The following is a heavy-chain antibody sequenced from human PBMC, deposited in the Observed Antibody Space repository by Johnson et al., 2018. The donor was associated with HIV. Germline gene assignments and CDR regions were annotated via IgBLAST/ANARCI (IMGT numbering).Heavy chain of an antibody. CDR1: GFTFGSYA. CDR2: INQDGTEK. J-gene: IGHJ3*02. Sequence: VQLVESGGGVVQPGRSLRLSCAASGFTFGSYAMHWVRQAPGKGLEWVANINQDGTEKYYVDSVKGRFTISRDNAKNSLYLQMNSLRAGDTAVYYCARKADAIDIWGQGTMVTVSS. CDR3: ARKADAIDI. V-gene: IGHV3-7*03.